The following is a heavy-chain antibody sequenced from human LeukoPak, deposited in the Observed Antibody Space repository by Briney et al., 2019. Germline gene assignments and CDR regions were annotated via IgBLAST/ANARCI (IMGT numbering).Heavy chain of an antibody. J-gene: IGHJ4*02. CDR3: ARAGGDYVFYYFDY. CDR1: GFIFSSYW. Sequence: GGSLRLSCAASGFIFSSYWMHWVRQAPGKGLVWVSRINSDGSSTSYADSVKGRFTISRDNAKNTLYLQMNSLRAEDIAVYYCARAGGDYVFYYFDYWGQGTLVTVSS. CDR2: INSDGSST. D-gene: IGHD4-17*01. V-gene: IGHV3-74*01.